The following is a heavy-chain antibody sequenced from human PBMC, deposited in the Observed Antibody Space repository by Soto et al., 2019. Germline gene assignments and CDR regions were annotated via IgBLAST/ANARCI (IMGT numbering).Heavy chain of an antibody. CDR3: AKEEHSGSYY. CDR2: ISYDGSNK. Sequence: VQLVESGGGVVQPGRSLRLSCAASGFTFSSYGMHWVRQAPGKGLEWVAVISYDGSNKYYADSVKGRFTISRDNSKNTLYLQMNSLRAEDTAVYYCAKEEHSGSYYWGQGTLVTVSS. J-gene: IGHJ4*02. D-gene: IGHD1-26*01. V-gene: IGHV3-30*18. CDR1: GFTFSSYG.